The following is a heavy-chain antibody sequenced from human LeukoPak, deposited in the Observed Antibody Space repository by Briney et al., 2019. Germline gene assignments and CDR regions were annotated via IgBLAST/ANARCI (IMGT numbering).Heavy chain of an antibody. CDR2: INPSGGST. CDR1: GYTFTSYG. Sequence: ASVKVSCKASGYTFTSYGISWVRQAPGQGLEWMGIINPSGGSTSYAQKFQGRVTMTRDMSTSTVYMELSSLRSEDTAVYYCARDLPPPGIAVAGTDFDYWGQGTLVTVSS. J-gene: IGHJ4*02. CDR3: ARDLPPPGIAVAGTDFDY. V-gene: IGHV1-46*01. D-gene: IGHD6-19*01.